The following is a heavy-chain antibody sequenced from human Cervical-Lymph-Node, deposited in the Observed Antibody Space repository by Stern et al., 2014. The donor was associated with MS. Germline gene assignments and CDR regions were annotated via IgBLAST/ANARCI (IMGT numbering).Heavy chain of an antibody. CDR3: ARGKYTYLYDRYFDP. J-gene: IGHJ5*02. D-gene: IGHD3-16*02. CDR2: IIPIFGTP. CDR1: GGNLSNSA. V-gene: IGHV1-69*06. Sequence: QVQLVESGAEVKKPGSSVKVSCTASGGNLSNSAIDWVRQAPGRGLEWMGGIIPIFGTPNYAQTFQDRVTITADKSTGTAYMELSGRRSEDPAFYYCARGKYTYLYDRYFDPWGPGTLAT.